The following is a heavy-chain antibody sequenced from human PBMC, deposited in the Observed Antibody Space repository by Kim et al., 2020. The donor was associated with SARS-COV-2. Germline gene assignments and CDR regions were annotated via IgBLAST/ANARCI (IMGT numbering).Heavy chain of an antibody. Sequence: SETLSLTCTVSGGSISSYYWSWIRQPPGKGLEWIGYIYYSGSTNYNPSLKSRVTISVDTSKNQFSLKLSSVTAADTAVYYCARAKSPAAGTLFDYWGQGTLVTVSS. J-gene: IGHJ4*02. V-gene: IGHV4-59*01. D-gene: IGHD6-13*01. CDR1: GGSISSYY. CDR2: IYYSGST. CDR3: ARAKSPAAGTLFDY.